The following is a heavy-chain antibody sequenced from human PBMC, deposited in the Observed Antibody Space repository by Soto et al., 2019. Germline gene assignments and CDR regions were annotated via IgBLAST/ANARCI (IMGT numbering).Heavy chain of an antibody. J-gene: IGHJ5*02. CDR3: ARITQIAPSPWFDP. D-gene: IGHD6-13*01. CDR2: IFSNDEK. Sequence: SGPTLVNPTETLTLTCTFSGFSLSNARMGVSWIRQPPGKALEWLAHIFSNDEKSYSTSLKSRLTISKDTSKSQVVLTMTNMDPVDTATYYCARITQIAPSPWFDPWGQGTLVTVSS. V-gene: IGHV2-26*01. CDR1: GFSLSNARMG.